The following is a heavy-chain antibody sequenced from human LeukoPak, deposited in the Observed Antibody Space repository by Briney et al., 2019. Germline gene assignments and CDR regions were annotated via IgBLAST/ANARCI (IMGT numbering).Heavy chain of an antibody. CDR1: GFTVSSNY. D-gene: IGHD2-21*01. CDR3: AREVAPLYFHYGMDV. J-gene: IGHJ6*01. V-gene: IGHV3-53*01. Sequence: PGGSLRLSCAASGFTVSSNYMNWVRQAPGKGLEWVSVIYSDGNTYYADSVKGRFTISRDNSKNTLYLQMNSLRAEDTAVYYCAREVAPLYFHYGMDVWGEGTTVTVSS. CDR2: IYSDGNT.